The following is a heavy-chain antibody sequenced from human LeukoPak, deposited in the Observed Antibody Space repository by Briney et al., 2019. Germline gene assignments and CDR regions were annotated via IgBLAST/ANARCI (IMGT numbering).Heavy chain of an antibody. CDR1: GYTFTSYG. D-gene: IGHD4-17*01. CDR2: ISAYNGNT. V-gene: IGHV1-18*01. J-gene: IGHJ4*02. CDR3: ARDHSRLRRRSGIDY. Sequence: ASVKVSCKASGYTFTSYGISWVRQAPGQGLEWMGWISAYNGNTNYAQKLQGRVTMTTDTSTSTAYMELRSLRSDDTAVYYCARDHSRLRRRSGIDYWGQGTLVTVSS.